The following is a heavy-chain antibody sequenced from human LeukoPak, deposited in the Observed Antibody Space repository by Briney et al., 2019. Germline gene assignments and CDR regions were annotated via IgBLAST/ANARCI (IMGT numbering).Heavy chain of an antibody. V-gene: IGHV3-64D*06. CDR1: GFTFSSYA. Sequence: AGGSLRLSCSASGFTFSSYAMHWVRQAPGKGREYVSSISSNGVSTYYADSVKGRFTISRDNSKNTLYLQMSSLRAEDTAVYYCVKELVDYYYYYGMDVWGKGTTVTVSS. J-gene: IGHJ6*04. CDR2: ISSNGVST. CDR3: VKELVDYYYYYGMDV.